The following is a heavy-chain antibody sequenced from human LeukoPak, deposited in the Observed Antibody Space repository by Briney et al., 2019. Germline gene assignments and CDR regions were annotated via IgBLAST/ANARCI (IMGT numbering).Heavy chain of an antibody. CDR1: GGSISSGSYF. V-gene: IGHV4-61*02. J-gene: IGHJ3*02. D-gene: IGHD3-22*01. Sequence: SQTLSLTCTVSGGSISSGSYFWNWIRQPAGKGLEWIGRIYTRRSTDHNPSLKSQVTISLDPSKNQLSLKLSSVTAADTAVYYCARGGYYYSSGSRDAFDIWGQGTMVTVSS. CDR3: ARGGYYYSSGSRDAFDI. CDR2: IYTRRST.